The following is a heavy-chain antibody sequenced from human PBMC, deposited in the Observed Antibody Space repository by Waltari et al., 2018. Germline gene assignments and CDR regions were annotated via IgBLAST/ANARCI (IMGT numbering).Heavy chain of an antibody. J-gene: IGHJ3*02. Sequence: QLQLQESGPGLVKPSETLSLTCAVSGGSTRSSRHYWGWIRPPAGKGLEWIGRIYTSGSTNYNPSLKSRVTISVDTSKNQFSLKLSSVTAADTAVYYCARTRSYYYDSTVGAFDIWGQGTMVTVSS. CDR3: ARTRSYYYDSTVGAFDI. CDR1: GGSTRSSRHY. CDR2: IYTSGST. V-gene: IGHV4-61*02. D-gene: IGHD3-22*01.